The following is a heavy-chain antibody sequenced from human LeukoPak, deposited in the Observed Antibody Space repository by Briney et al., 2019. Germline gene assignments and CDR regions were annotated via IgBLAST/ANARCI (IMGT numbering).Heavy chain of an antibody. CDR2: TNHSGST. Sequence: SETPSLTCAVYGGSFSGYYWSWIRQPPGKGLEWIGETNHSGSTNYNPSLKSRVTISVDTSKNQFSLKLSSVTAADTAVYYCARHNHLGVVITVFDYWGQGTLVTVSS. D-gene: IGHD3-22*01. J-gene: IGHJ4*02. CDR3: ARHNHLGVVITVFDY. V-gene: IGHV4-34*01. CDR1: GGSFSGYY.